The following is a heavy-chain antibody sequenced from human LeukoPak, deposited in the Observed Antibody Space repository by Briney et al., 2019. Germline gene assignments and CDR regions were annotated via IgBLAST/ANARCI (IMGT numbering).Heavy chain of an antibody. V-gene: IGHV3-9*01. Sequence: GGSVRLSCAASGFTFGDYAVLGVRQFRGRGLEGVSGIRWKSGSIGCAGAGKGRFTISRDNSKDTLYLQMNRLRAEDTVLYYGATALTGPPLSYFDYCGHGTLVTVSS. D-gene: IGHD7-27*01. CDR2: IRWKSGSI. CDR3: ATALTGPPLSYFDY. J-gene: IGHJ4*01. CDR1: GFTFGDYA.